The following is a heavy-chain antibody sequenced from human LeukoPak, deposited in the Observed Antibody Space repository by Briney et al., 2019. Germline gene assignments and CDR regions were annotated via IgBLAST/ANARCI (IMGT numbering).Heavy chain of an antibody. V-gene: IGHV3-21*01. D-gene: IGHD3-22*01. CDR3: VRHRSSYYYDSSGYSPYYFDY. CDR2: ISSSRSYI. CDR1: GFTFSSYS. Sequence: GGSLRLACAASGFTFSSYSMNWVRQAPGKGLEWVSSISSSRSYIYYADSVKGRFTISRDNAKNSLYLQMNSLRAEDTAVYYCVRHRSSYYYDSSGYSPYYFDYWGQGTLVTVSS. J-gene: IGHJ4*02.